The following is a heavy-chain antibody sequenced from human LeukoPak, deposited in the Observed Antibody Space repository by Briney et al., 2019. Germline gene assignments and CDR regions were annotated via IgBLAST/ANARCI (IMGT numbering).Heavy chain of an antibody. Sequence: SETLSLTCTVSGGSISSYYWSWIRQPPGKGLEWIGYIYYSGSTNYNPSLKSRVTISVDTSKNQFSLKLSSVTAADTAVYYCARGGYYDKEPFDIWGQGTMVTVSS. V-gene: IGHV4-59*01. D-gene: IGHD3-22*01. CDR2: IYYSGST. CDR3: ARGGYYDKEPFDI. J-gene: IGHJ3*02. CDR1: GGSISSYY.